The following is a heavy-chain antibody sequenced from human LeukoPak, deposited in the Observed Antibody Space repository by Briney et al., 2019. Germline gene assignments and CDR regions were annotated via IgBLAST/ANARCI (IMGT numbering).Heavy chain of an antibody. J-gene: IGHJ4*02. V-gene: IGHV3-7*04. D-gene: IGHD2-2*01. Sequence: ETLSLTCAVYGGSFSGYYWSWIRQAPGKGLEWVAHIKADGSEKYYVDSVKGRFTISRDNAKNSLYLQMNTLRAEDTAVYYCARGRFTELLSQTFDYWGQGTLVTVSS. CDR2: IKADGSEK. CDR3: ARGRFTELLSQTFDY. CDR1: GGSFSGYY.